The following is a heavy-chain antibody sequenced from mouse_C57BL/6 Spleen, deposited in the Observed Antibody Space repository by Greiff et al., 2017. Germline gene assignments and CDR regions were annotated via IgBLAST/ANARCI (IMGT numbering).Heavy chain of an antibody. V-gene: IGHV1-76*01. J-gene: IGHJ4*01. CDR1: GYTFTDYY. CDR2: IYPGSGNT. Sequence: VMLVESGAELVRPGASVKLSCKASGYTFTDYYINWVKQRPGQGLEWIARIYPGSGNTYYNEKFKGKATLTAEKSSSTAYMQLSSLTSEDSAVYVCARGGLYYAMDYWGQGTSVTVSS. D-gene: IGHD3-3*01. CDR3: ARGGLYYAMDY.